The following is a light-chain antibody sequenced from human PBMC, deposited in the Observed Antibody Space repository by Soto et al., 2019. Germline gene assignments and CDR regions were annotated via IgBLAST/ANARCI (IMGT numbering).Light chain of an antibody. Sequence: DIQLTQSPSTLSASVGDRVTMTCRASQSISSWLAWYQQKPGKAPKLLIYDTSSLESGVPPRFSGSGSGTEFTLTISSLQPDDFGTYYCKEYNSYWTFGQGTKVDIK. V-gene: IGKV1-5*01. CDR2: DTS. J-gene: IGKJ1*01. CDR3: KEYNSYWT. CDR1: QSISSW.